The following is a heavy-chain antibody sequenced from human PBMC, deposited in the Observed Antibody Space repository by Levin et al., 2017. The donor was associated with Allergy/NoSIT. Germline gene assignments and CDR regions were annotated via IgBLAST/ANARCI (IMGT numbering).Heavy chain of an antibody. V-gene: IGHV4-30-2*01. D-gene: IGHD3-22*01. Sequence: SETLSLTCAVSGGSISSGGYSWSWIRQPPGKGLEWIGYIYHSGSTYYNPSLKSRVTISVDRSKNQFSLKLSSVTAADTAVYYCASQAWEYDSSGDYYGGAFDIWGQGTMVTVSS. J-gene: IGHJ3*02. CDR2: IYHSGST. CDR3: ASQAWEYDSSGDYYGGAFDI. CDR1: GGSISSGGYS.